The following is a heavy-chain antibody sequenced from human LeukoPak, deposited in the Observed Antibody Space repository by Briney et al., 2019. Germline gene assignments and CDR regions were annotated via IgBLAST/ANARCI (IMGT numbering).Heavy chain of an antibody. V-gene: IGHV1-18*01. CDR3: ARELHVERDDY. CDR2: ISANDGKI. J-gene: IGHJ4*02. D-gene: IGHD1-1*01. Sequence: ASVKVSCKASGFVFTSYGFTLVRQAPGQGLEWMGWISANDGKIHYSERHQGRVTMTTDTVTSTAYMELRSLRSDDTAVYYCARELHVERDDYWGQGTLVTVSS. CDR1: GFVFTSYG.